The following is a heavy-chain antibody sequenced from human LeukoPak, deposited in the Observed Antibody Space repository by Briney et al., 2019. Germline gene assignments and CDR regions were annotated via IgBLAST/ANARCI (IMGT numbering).Heavy chain of an antibody. CDR3: ARGLILVPAANDY. CDR1: GYTFTSSD. J-gene: IGHJ4*02. CDR2: MNPNSGNT. Sequence: ASVDVSRKASGYTFTSSDINWVRQATGQGLEWMGWMNPNSGNTGYAQKFQGRVTMTRNTSISTAYMELSSLRSEGTAVYYCARGLILVPAANDYWGQGTLVTVSS. V-gene: IGHV1-8*01. D-gene: IGHD2-2*01.